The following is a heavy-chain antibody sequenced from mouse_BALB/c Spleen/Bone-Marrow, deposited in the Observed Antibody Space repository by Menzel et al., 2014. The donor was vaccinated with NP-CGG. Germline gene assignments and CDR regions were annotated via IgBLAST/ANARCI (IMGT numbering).Heavy chain of an antibody. CDR3: ARRGGTTAPFAY. D-gene: IGHD1-2*01. CDR2: IWSGGST. Sequence: VHLVESGPGLVQPSQSLSITCTVSGFSLTNYGVHWVRQSPGKGLEWLGVIWSGGSTDYNAAFISRLIISKDNSKSQVFFKMNSLQANDTAIYYCARRGGTTAPFAYWGQGTLVTVSA. CDR1: GFSLTNYG. V-gene: IGHV2-2*02. J-gene: IGHJ3*01.